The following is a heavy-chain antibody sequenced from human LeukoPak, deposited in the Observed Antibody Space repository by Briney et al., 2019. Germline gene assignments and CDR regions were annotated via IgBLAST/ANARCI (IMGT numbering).Heavy chain of an antibody. Sequence: PSETLSLTCTVSGGSISSYYWSWIRQPAGKVLEWIGRIYTGGSTNYNPSLKSRVTMSVDTSKNQFSLKLSSVTAADTAVYYCARDTSSSGYYYVSHWFDPWGQGTLVTVSS. J-gene: IGHJ5*02. CDR2: IYTGGST. D-gene: IGHD3-22*01. V-gene: IGHV4-4*07. CDR3: ARDTSSSGYYYVSHWFDP. CDR1: GGSISSYY.